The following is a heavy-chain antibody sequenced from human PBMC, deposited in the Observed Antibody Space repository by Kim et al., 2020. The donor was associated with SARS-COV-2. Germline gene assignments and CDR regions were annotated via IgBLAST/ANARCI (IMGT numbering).Heavy chain of an antibody. D-gene: IGHD1-26*01. CDR3: ARAGRWPHGYYFDY. V-gene: IGHV3-11*06. Sequence: ADSVKGRFTISRDNAKNSLYLQMNSLRAEDTAVYYCARAGRWPHGYYFDYWGQGTLVTVSS. J-gene: IGHJ4*02.